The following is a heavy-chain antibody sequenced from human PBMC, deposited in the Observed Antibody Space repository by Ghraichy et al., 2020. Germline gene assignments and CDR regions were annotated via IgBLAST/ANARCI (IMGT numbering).Heavy chain of an antibody. V-gene: IGHV1-18*01. J-gene: IGHJ6*02. Sequence: ASVKVSCKASGYTFTSYGISWVRQAPGQGLEWMGWISAYNGNTNYAQKLQGRVTMTTDTSTSTAYMELRSLRSDDTAVYYCAATPDTMFYYYYGMDVWGQGTTVTVSS. CDR3: AATPDTMFYYYYGMDV. CDR2: ISAYNGNT. D-gene: IGHD2-15*01. CDR1: GYTFTSYG.